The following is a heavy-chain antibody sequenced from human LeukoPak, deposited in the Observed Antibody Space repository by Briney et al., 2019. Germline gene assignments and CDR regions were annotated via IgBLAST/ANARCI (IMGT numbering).Heavy chain of an antibody. J-gene: IGHJ4*02. CDR2: INPNSGGT. D-gene: IGHD3-22*01. CDR1: GCTFTGYY. CDR3: ARARRNAYYYDSSGLQPGDY. V-gene: IGHV1-2*02. Sequence: GASVKVSCKASGCTFTGYYMHWVRQAPGQGLEWMGWINPNSGGTNYAQKFQGRVTMTRDTSISTAYMELSRLRSDDTAVYYCARARRNAYYYDSSGLQPGDYWGQGTLVTVSS.